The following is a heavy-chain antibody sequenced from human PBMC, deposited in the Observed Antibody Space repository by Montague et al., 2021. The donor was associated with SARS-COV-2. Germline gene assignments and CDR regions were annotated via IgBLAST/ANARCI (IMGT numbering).Heavy chain of an antibody. J-gene: IGHJ5*02. Sequence: PALVKPTQTLTLTCTFSGFSLNTSGEGVGWVRQPPGKALEWLALIYWDDDKRYSPSLKSRSTISKYTTKNEVVLTVANMDPVDTATYYCARYGDYGSWFDPWGQGTLVTVSS. V-gene: IGHV2-5*02. D-gene: IGHD4-17*01. CDR1: GFSLNTSGEG. CDR3: ARYGDYGSWFDP. CDR2: IYWDDDK.